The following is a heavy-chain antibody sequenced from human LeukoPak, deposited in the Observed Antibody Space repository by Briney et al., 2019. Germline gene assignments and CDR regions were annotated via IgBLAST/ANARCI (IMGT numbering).Heavy chain of an antibody. Sequence: GGSPRLACAASGFTFSSHAMRWVRQAPGEGLEWVLTISGNSGSTHYADSVKGRFTISSDNSKNTLSLQMNSLRAEDTALYYCATGRGDPFYYFDYWGQGTLVTVSS. V-gene: IGHV3-23*01. CDR3: ATGRGDPFYYFDY. CDR2: ISGNSGST. CDR1: GFTFSSHA. J-gene: IGHJ4*02. D-gene: IGHD4-17*01.